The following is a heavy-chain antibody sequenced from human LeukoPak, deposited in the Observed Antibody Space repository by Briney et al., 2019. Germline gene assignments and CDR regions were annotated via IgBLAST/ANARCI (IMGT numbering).Heavy chain of an antibody. J-gene: IGHJ4*02. CDR2: IYYSGST. D-gene: IGHD2-15*01. CDR1: GGSISSYC. Sequence: SETLTLTCTVSGGSISSYCWSWIRQPPGKGLEWIGYIYYSGSTNYNPSLKKRVTISVDTYKNQFSLKLSSGTAADTAAYYSARGREDMEDFDYWGQGTLVTVSS. V-gene: IGHV4-59*01. CDR3: ARGREDMEDFDY.